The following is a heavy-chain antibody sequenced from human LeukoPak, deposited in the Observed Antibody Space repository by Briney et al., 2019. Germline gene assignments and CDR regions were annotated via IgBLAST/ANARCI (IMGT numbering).Heavy chain of an antibody. J-gene: IGHJ4*02. CDR1: GYTFTGYY. Sequence: ASVRVSCXASGYTFTGYYMHWVRQAPGQGLEWMGRINPNSGGTNYAQKFQGRVTMTRDTSISTAYMELSRLRSDDTAVYYCARDEADLGDYWGQGTLVTVSS. V-gene: IGHV1-2*06. D-gene: IGHD7-27*01. CDR3: ARDEADLGDY. CDR2: INPNSGGT.